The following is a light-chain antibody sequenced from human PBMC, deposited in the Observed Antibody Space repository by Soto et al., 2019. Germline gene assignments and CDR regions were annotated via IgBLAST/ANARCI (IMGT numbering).Light chain of an antibody. J-gene: IGKJ1*01. CDR2: VAS. Sequence: EIVLTQSPGTLSLSPGERATLSCRASQSVSSSYLAWYQQKPGQAPRLLIYVASSRATGIPDRFSGSGSGTDFTLTIRRLEPEDFAVYYCQQYGSSPWTFGQGTKVELK. CDR3: QQYGSSPWT. V-gene: IGKV3-20*01. CDR1: QSVSSSY.